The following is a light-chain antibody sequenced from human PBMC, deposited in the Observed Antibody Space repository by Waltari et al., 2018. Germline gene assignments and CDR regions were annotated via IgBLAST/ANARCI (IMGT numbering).Light chain of an antibody. V-gene: IGLV1-47*01. CDR2: RND. CDR1: SSNIGTNY. Sequence: QSVLTQPPSVSGTPGQGVTISCSGSSSNIGTNYVYWYQQLPRTAPNLLIFRNDQRPSGVPDRFSASKSGTSASLAISGLRSEDEADYYCAAWDDGLSGPVFGGGTTLTVL. CDR3: AAWDDGLSGPV. J-gene: IGLJ3*02.